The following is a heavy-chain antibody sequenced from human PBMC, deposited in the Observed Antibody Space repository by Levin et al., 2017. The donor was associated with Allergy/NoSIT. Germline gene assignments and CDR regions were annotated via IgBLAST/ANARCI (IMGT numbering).Heavy chain of an antibody. D-gene: IGHD3-10*01. CDR2: ISGSGGST. Sequence: GGSLRLSCAASGFTFSSYAMSWVRQAPGKGLEWVSAISGSGGSTYYADSVKGRFTISRDNSKNTLYLQMNSLRAEDTAVYYCAKEMLDRLNYYGSGSLDYWGQGTLVTVSS. J-gene: IGHJ4*02. CDR3: AKEMLDRLNYYGSGSLDY. V-gene: IGHV3-23*01. CDR1: GFTFSSYA.